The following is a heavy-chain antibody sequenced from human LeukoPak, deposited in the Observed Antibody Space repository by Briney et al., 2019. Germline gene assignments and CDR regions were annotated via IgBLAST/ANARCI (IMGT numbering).Heavy chain of an antibody. Sequence: PSETLSLTCAVSGGSISSGGYSWSWIRQPPGKGLEWIGYIYHSGSTYYNPSLKSRVTISVDRSKNQFSLKLSSVTAADTAVYYCARVLRLRLGELSFFDIWGQGTMVTVSS. CDR1: GGSISSGGYS. V-gene: IGHV4-30-2*01. D-gene: IGHD3-16*02. J-gene: IGHJ3*02. CDR2: IYHSGST. CDR3: ARVLRLRLGELSFFDI.